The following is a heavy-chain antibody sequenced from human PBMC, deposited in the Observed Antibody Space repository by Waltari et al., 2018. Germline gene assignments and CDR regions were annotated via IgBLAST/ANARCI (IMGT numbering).Heavy chain of an antibody. D-gene: IGHD3-22*01. J-gene: IGHJ6*03. V-gene: IGHV1-69*14. CDR2: IIPIFGTA. CDR1: GGTFSSYA. Sequence: QVQLVQSGAEVKKPGSSVKVSCKASGGTFSSYAISWVRQAPGQGTEWMGGIIPIFGTANYAQKFQGRVTITADKSTSTAYMELSSLRSEDTAVYYCASKGGDYYDRNPPYYYYMDVWGKGTTVTVSS. CDR3: ASKGGDYYDRNPPYYYYMDV.